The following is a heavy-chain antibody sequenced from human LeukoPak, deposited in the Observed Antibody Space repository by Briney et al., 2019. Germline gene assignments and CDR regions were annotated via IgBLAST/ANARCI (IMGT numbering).Heavy chain of an antibody. D-gene: IGHD2-15*01. J-gene: IGHJ3*02. CDR2: IYYSGTT. CDR3: ARSPGGGFDI. Sequence: SETLPLTCTVSGGSITNYYGGWIRQTPGKGLELIGYIYYSGTTNYNPSLKSRVSISVDTSKKQFSLRLTSVTAADTAVYYCARSPGGGFDIWGQGTMVTVSS. CDR1: GGSITNYY. V-gene: IGHV4-59*01.